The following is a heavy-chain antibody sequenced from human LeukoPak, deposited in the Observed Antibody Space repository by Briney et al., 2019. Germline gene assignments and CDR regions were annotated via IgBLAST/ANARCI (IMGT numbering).Heavy chain of an antibody. D-gene: IGHD6-19*01. V-gene: IGHV3-30*04. J-gene: IGHJ4*02. CDR2: ISYDGSNK. CDR3: ARDLGSGWYFDY. CDR1: GFTFSSYA. Sequence: GRSLRLSCAASGFTFSSYAMHWVRQAPGKGLEWVAVISYDGSNKYYADSVKGRFTISRDNSKNTLYLQMNGLRAEDTAVYYCARDLGSGWYFDYWGQGTLVTVSS.